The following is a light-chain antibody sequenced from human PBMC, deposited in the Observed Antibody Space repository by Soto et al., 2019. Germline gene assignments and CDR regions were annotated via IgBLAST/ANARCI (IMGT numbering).Light chain of an antibody. V-gene: IGKV1-12*01. J-gene: IGKJ4*01. CDR2: GTS. Sequence: DIQMTESPSSVSASVGDRVTITCRASQGISSWLAWYKQKPGKALKLLIYGTSSLQSGVPSRFSGSGSGTDFTLTISSLKPEDFETYYCQQSYSTPLTFGGGTKVDIK. CDR1: QGISSW. CDR3: QQSYSTPLT.